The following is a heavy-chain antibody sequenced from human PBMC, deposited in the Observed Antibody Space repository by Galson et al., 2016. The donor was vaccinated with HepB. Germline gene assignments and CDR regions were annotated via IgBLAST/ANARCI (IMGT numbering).Heavy chain of an antibody. CDR3: TTWLSHHFDY. D-gene: IGHD6-19*01. J-gene: IGHJ4*02. CDR1: EFTFSSYS. CDR2: IDGPTPNT. Sequence: SLRLSCAASEFTFSSYSMNWVRQAPGKGLEWVSHIDGPTPNTHYADSVRGRFSIYRDNSRDTLYLQMDSLTAEDSAIYYCTTWLSHHFDYWGQGTRVTVSS. V-gene: IGHV3-21*04.